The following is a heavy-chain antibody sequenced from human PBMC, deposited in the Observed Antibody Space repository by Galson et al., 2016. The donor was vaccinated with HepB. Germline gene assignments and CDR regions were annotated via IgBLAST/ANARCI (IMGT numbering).Heavy chain of an antibody. D-gene: IGHD6-13*01. CDR1: GGSFSGSY. Sequence: SETLSLTCTVFGGSFSGSYWSWIRQPPGKGLEWIGVINPSGSTNYNPSLKSRVTISVDTSKNQFSLKLTSVTAADTAFYYCAREEERQLVRRFDPWGQGTRGTVSS. CDR2: INPSGST. J-gene: IGHJ5*02. V-gene: IGHV4-34*01. CDR3: AREEERQLVRRFDP.